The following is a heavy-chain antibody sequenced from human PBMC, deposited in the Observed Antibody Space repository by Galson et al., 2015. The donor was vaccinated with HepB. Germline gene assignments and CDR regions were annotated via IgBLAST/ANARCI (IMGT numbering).Heavy chain of an antibody. J-gene: IGHJ4*02. V-gene: IGHV1-18*01. D-gene: IGHD5-18*01. CDR1: GYTFTSYG. CDR3: ARVYPLEYSYGYTFDY. CDR2: ISAYNGNT. Sequence: SVKVSCKASGYTFTSYGISWVRQAPGQGLEWMGWISAYNGNTNYAQKLQGRVTMTTDTSTSTAYMELRSLRSDDTAVYYCARVYPLEYSYGYTFDYWGQGTLVGVSS.